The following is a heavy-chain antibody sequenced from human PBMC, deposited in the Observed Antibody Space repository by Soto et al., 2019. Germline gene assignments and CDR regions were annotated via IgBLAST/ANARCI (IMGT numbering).Heavy chain of an antibody. CDR1: WFSLSTSGMC. Sequence: KPTQILTLTCTFSWFSLSTSGMCVSWIRQPPGKALEWLALIDWDDDKYYSTSLKTRLTISKDTSKNQVVLTMTNMDPVDTATYYCARINGARYYYYGMDVWGQGTTVTVSS. CDR2: IDWDDDK. D-gene: IGHD2-8*01. V-gene: IGHV2-70*01. J-gene: IGHJ6*02. CDR3: ARINGARYYYYGMDV.